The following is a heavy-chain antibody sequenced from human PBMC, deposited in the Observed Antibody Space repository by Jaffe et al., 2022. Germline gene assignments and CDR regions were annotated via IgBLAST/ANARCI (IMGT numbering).Heavy chain of an antibody. CDR3: AREDYGDYGNAFDI. J-gene: IGHJ3*02. CDR1: GGSFSGYY. Sequence: QVQLQQWGAGLLKPSETLSLTCAVYGGSFSGYYWSWIRQPPGKGLEWIGEINHSGSTNYNPSLKSRVTISVDTSKNQFSLKLSSVTAADTAVYYCAREDYGDYGNAFDIWGQGTMVTVSS. V-gene: IGHV4-34*01. D-gene: IGHD4-17*01. CDR2: INHSGST.